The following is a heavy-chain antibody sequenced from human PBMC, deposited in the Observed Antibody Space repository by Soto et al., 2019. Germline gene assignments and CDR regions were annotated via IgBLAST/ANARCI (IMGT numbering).Heavy chain of an antibody. CDR3: AKDNCSGGDCFSRFDC. V-gene: IGHV3-30*18. CDR2: ISYDGNKK. D-gene: IGHD2-15*01. Sequence: GGSLRLSCAPSGFIFNNYGMHWVRQAPGKALEWVAVISYDGNKKDYGDSVKGRFTISRDNSKNTLYLQMSSLRTEDTAVYYCAKDNCSGGDCFSRFDCWGQGTRVTAPQ. CDR1: GFIFNNYG. J-gene: IGHJ4*02.